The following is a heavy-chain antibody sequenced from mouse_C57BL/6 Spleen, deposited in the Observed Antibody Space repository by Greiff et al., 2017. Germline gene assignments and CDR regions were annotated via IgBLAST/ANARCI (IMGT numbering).Heavy chain of an antibody. Sequence: VQLKKSGPGLAKPSQTLSLTCSVTGYSITSDYWNWIRKFPGNKLEYMGYISYSGSTYYNPSLKSRISITRDTSKNQYYLQLNSVTTEDTATYYCARGYYDPPYAMDYWGQGTSVTVAS. CDR3: ARGYYDPPYAMDY. D-gene: IGHD2-4*01. V-gene: IGHV3-8*01. CDR2: ISYSGST. CDR1: GYSITSDY. J-gene: IGHJ4*01.